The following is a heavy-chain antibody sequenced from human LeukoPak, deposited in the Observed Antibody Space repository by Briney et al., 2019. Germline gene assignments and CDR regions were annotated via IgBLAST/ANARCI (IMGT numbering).Heavy chain of an antibody. CDR1: GYTFTDYY. CDR3: ATSPYCGGDFYLDWFDP. Sequence: ASVKISCKVSGYTFTDYYMHWVQQAPGKGLEWMGLVDPEDGETIYAEKFQGRVTITADTSTDTAYMELSSLRSEDTAVYYCATSPYCGGDFYLDWFDPWGQGTLVTVSS. CDR2: VDPEDGET. V-gene: IGHV1-69-2*01. J-gene: IGHJ5*02. D-gene: IGHD2-21*01.